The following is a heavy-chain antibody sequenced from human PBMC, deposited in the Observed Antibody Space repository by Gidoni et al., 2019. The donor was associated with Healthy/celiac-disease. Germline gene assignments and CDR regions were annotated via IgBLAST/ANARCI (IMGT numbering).Heavy chain of an antibody. Sequence: QVQLQESCPGLVKPSGTLSLTCAFSGGSIGSSTWWCWFRQPQGKGLEWIGEIDHSGGTNYNPSLRSRVTISVDKSKNQFSLKLSSVTAADTAVYYCARVAYLYSSPKRGGLGYFDYWGQGTLVTVSS. CDR2: IDHSGGT. D-gene: IGHD6-13*01. V-gene: IGHV4-4*02. CDR1: GGSIGSSTW. CDR3: ARVAYLYSSPKRGGLGYFDY. J-gene: IGHJ4*02.